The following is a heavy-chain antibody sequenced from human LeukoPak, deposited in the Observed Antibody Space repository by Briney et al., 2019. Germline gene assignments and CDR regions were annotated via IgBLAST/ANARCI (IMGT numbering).Heavy chain of an antibody. CDR2: IYPGDSDT. V-gene: IGHV5-51*01. CDR3: ATFDTSTPDAFDI. D-gene: IGHD1-26*01. J-gene: IGHJ3*02. Sequence: GESLKISCKGSGYSFTSYWIGWVRPMPGKGLEWMGIIYPGDSDTRYSPSFQGQVTISADKSISTAYLQWSSLKASDTAMYYCATFDTSTPDAFDIWGQGTMVTVSS. CDR1: GYSFTSYW.